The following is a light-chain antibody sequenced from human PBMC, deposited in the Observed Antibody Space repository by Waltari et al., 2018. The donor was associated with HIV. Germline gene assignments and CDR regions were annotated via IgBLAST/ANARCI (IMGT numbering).Light chain of an antibody. CDR3: CSYSGSGTLYV. V-gene: IGLV2-11*01. Sequence: QSALPQPRSVSGSPGQSVTISCTGTRSAVGGYTFVSWYQHHPGKAPKLVISDVTKRPSGVPDRFSGSKSGNTASLTISGLQAEDEADYYCCSYSGSGTLYVFGTGTEVTVL. CDR1: RSAVGGYTF. CDR2: DVT. J-gene: IGLJ1*01.